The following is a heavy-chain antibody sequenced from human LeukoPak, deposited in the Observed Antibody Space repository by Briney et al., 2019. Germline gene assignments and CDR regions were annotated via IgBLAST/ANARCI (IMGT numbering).Heavy chain of an antibody. CDR2: INHSGST. D-gene: IGHD3-3*01. Sequence: PSETLSLTCTVSGGSIDSYYWSWIRQPPGKGLEWIGEINHSGSTNYNLSLKSRVTISVDTSKNQFSLKLSSVTAADTAVYYCARRSWWNFWSGYYTGPWFDPWGQGTLVTVSS. CDR1: GGSIDSYY. V-gene: IGHV4-34*01. J-gene: IGHJ5*02. CDR3: ARRSWWNFWSGYYTGPWFDP.